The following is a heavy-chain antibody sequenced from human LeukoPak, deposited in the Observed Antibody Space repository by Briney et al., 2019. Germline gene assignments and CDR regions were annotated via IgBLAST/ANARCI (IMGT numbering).Heavy chain of an antibody. CDR2: INHSGST. CDR1: GGSFSGYY. V-gene: IGHV4-34*01. Sequence: SETLSLTCAVYGGSFSGYYWSWIRQPPGKGLEWIGEINHSGSTNYNPSLKSRVTISVDTSKNQFSLKLSSVTAADTAVYYCARGTYGIFGVVTHPYYYYDMDVWGKGTTVTGSS. CDR3: ARGTYGIFGVVTHPYYYYDMDV. D-gene: IGHD3-3*01. J-gene: IGHJ6*03.